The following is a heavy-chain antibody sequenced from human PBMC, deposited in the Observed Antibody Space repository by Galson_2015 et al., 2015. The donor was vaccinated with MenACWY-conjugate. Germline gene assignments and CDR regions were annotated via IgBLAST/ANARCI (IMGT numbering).Heavy chain of an antibody. J-gene: IGHJ4*02. CDR3: AKDRHPDGVWNFDY. V-gene: IGHV3-23*01. D-gene: IGHD4-17*01. CDR1: GFTFYTYP. CDR2: IYGSGHRDT. Sequence: SLRLSCAASGFTFYTYPLSRVRQSPGKGLEWVAGIYGSGHRDTFYADSVKGRFTISRDESNNLVYLQMTSLRVEDTAVYYCAKDRHPDGVWNFDYWGQGSLVTVS.